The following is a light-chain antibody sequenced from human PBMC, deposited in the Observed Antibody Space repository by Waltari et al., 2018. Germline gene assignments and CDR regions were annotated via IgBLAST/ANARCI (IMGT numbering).Light chain of an antibody. Sequence: EVVLTQSPGTLSLSPGEGATLSCRASQGIGSYLGWYQQKPGQAPRPLISGTSSRATGIPDRFIGSGSGTDFTLNISSLEPEDFAVYYCQQYASTPPTFGQGTKLE. CDR2: GTS. V-gene: IGKV3-20*01. CDR3: QQYASTPPT. J-gene: IGKJ1*01. CDR1: QGIGSY.